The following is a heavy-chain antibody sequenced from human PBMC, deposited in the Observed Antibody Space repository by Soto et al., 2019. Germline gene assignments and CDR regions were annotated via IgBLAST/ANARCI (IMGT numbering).Heavy chain of an antibody. CDR3: ARGGGIVVVTAPYDH. Sequence: GGSLRLSCVASGFTFSNAWMSWVRQTPGKGLEWVGRIRTTSDGGTTDYAAPVKGRFAISRDDSKNTLYLQMNSLTSEDTAVYYCARGGGIVVVTAPYDHWGQGALVTVSS. CDR1: GFTFSNAW. CDR2: IRTTSDGGTT. J-gene: IGHJ4*02. D-gene: IGHD2-21*02. V-gene: IGHV3-15*01.